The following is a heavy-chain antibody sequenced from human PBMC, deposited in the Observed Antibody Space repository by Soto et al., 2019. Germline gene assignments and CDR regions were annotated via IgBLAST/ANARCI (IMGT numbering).Heavy chain of an antibody. J-gene: IGHJ3*01. Sequence: EVQLVESGGGLVKPGGSLRLSCAASGFTFSNAWMNWVRQPPGKGLEWVGRVKSKTDGATTDYAAPVKGRFTISRDDSKNILYLEMNSLKTEDTAVYYCTPHDGAFGLWGQGTMVTVSS. V-gene: IGHV3-15*07. CDR1: GFTFSNAW. CDR2: VKSKTDGATT. CDR3: TPHDGAFGL.